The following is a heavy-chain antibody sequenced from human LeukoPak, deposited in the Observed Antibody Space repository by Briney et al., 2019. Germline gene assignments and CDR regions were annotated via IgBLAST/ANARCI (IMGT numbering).Heavy chain of an antibody. V-gene: IGHV4-4*07. J-gene: IGHJ5*02. CDR2: IYTSGST. CDR3: ARSPEYCSGGSCFVAFDP. D-gene: IGHD2-15*01. Sequence: SQTLSLTSLLSARSISSYYWSCVRQPAGEVLEWIGRIYTSGSTNYNPSLKSRVTISVDTSKNQCSMKLSSVTAADTAVYYCARSPEYCSGGSCFVAFDPWGQGTLVTVSS. CDR1: ARSISSYY.